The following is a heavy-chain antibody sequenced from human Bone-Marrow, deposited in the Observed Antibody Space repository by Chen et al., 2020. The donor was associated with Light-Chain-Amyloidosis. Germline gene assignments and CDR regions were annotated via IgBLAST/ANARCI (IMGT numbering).Heavy chain of an antibody. J-gene: IGHJ4*02. D-gene: IGHD1-26*01. Sequence: EVQLVESGGGVARPGGSLRLSCAASGFTFDNFGMNWVRQGPGKGREWVSGISWNGGRTGYSESVKGRFTISRDNAKNSLYLQMNSLRPEDTAFYYCVRAAEGGTYLEGIDHWGQGTLVTVSP. V-gene: IGHV3-20*04. CDR2: ISWNGGRT. CDR3: VRAAEGGTYLEGIDH. CDR1: GFTFDNFG.